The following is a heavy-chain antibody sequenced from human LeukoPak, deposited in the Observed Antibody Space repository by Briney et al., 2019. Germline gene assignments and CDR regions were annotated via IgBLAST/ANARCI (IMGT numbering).Heavy chain of an antibody. J-gene: IGHJ4*02. CDR2: IYYSGST. CDR3: ARDPGRWQQLGYFDF. Sequence: SETLSLTCTVSGGSVSSGSYYWSWIRQPPGKGLEWIGDIYYSGSTNYNPSLKSRVTISVDMSKNQFSLKLSSVTAADTALYYCARDPGRWQQLGYFDFWGQGTLVTVSS. CDR1: GGSVSSGSYY. D-gene: IGHD5-24*01. V-gene: IGHV4-61*01.